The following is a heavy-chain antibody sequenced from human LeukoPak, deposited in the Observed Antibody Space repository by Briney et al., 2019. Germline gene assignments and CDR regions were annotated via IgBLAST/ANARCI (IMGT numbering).Heavy chain of an antibody. D-gene: IGHD3-22*01. Sequence: ASVKVSCTASGYTFTIYGISWVRQAPGQGLEWMGWISAYSGDTNYAQKFQGRATMTTDTSTSTAYMELRSLRSDDTAVYYCARDVSMIVVIELEDAFDIWGQGTMVTVSS. CDR2: ISAYSGDT. CDR1: GYTFTIYG. J-gene: IGHJ3*02. V-gene: IGHV1-18*01. CDR3: ARDVSMIVVIELEDAFDI.